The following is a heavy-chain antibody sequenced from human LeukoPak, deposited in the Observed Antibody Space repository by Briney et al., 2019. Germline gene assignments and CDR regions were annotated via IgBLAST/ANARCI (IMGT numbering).Heavy chain of an antibody. CDR3: ARGADSGYSSDN. CDR1: GFTFSNYW. Sequence: GGSLRLSCAASGFTFSNYWMHWVRQAPGKGLVWVSRINSDGRSTNYADSVKGRFTISRDNAKNTLYLQMNSLRAEDTAVYYCARGADSGYSSDNWGQGTLVSVSS. V-gene: IGHV3-74*01. D-gene: IGHD3-9*01. J-gene: IGHJ4*02. CDR2: INSDGRST.